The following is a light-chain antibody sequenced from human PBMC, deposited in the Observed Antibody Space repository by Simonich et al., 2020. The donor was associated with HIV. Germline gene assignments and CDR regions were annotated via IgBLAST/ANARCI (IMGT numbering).Light chain of an antibody. J-gene: IGLJ2*01. V-gene: IGLV2-14*01. Sequence: QSALTQPASVSGSPGQSITISCTGTRSDVGGYNYVSWYQQHPGKAPNRMIYDVSKRPAGVSNRFSASKSGNTASLTISGLQAKDEADDYCSSYTGSNTVVFGGGTKLTVL. CDR2: DVS. CDR1: RSDVGGYNY. CDR3: SSYTGSNTVV.